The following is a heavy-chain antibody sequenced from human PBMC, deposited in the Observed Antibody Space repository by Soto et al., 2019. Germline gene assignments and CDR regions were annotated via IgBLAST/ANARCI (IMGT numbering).Heavy chain of an antibody. CDR3: ARDMEAVAGYFDY. V-gene: IGHV4-59*01. CDR1: GGSISSYY. D-gene: IGHD6-19*01. CDR2: IHYSGST. Sequence: PSETLSLTCTVSGGSISSYYWSWIRQPPGKGLEWIGYIHYSGSTNYNPSLKSRVTISVDTSKNQFSLKLSSVTAADTAVYYCARDMEAVAGYFDYWGQGTLVTVSS. J-gene: IGHJ4*02.